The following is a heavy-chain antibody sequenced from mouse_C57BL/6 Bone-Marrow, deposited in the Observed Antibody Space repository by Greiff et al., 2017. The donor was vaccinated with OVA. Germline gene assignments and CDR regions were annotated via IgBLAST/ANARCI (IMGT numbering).Heavy chain of an antibody. J-gene: IGHJ1*03. Sequence: VQLQQSGPELVKPGASVKISCKASGYTFTDYYMNWVKQSHGKSLEWIGDINPNNGGTSYNQKFKGKATLTVDKSSSTAYMELRSLTSEDSAVYYCARGGWPWYFDVWGTGTTVTVSS. CDR1: GYTFTDYY. CDR2: INPNNGGT. D-gene: IGHD2-3*01. CDR3: ARGGWPWYFDV. V-gene: IGHV1-26*01.